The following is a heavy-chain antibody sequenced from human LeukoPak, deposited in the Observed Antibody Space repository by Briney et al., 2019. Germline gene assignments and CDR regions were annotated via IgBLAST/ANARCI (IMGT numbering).Heavy chain of an antibody. CDR2: MLYDGSGI. J-gene: IGHJ3*01. V-gene: IGHV3-33*05. D-gene: IGHD1-14*01. Sequence: PGRSLRLSCAASGFIFRLYGMPWVRQAPGKGLEWVALMLYDGSGIYYADSVKGRFSISRDNSNNMFYLQMNSLRAEDSAVYYCARDLASGNHPDGFDVWAQGTLVTVSS. CDR1: GFIFRLYG. CDR3: ARDLASGNHPDGFDV.